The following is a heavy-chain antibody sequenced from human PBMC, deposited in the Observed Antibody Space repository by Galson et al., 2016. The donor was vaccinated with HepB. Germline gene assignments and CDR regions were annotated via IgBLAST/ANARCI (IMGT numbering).Heavy chain of an antibody. Sequence: SLRLSCAVSGFTFDDNAIHWVRQVPGKGLEWVAGFSWKSGTIGYADSVKGRFTISKDSAKNSLYLQMNSLRREDTALYFCATSSLADILTRYYSHYYALDVWGQGTTVTVSS. D-gene: IGHD3-9*01. V-gene: IGHV3-9*01. CDR3: ATSSLADILTRYYSHYYALDV. J-gene: IGHJ6*02. CDR1: GFTFDDNA. CDR2: FSWKSGTI.